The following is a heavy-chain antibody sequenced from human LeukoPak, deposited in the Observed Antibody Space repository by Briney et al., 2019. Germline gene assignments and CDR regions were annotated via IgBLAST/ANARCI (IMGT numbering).Heavy chain of an antibody. Sequence: GESLKISCKASGYTFTTYWISWVRQMPGKGLEWMGRIDPSDSYTNYSPSFQGHVTVSADKSISTAYLQWSSLKASDTAMYYCARHYSNDAMDVWGQGTTVTVSS. CDR3: ARHYSNDAMDV. V-gene: IGHV5-10-1*01. J-gene: IGHJ6*02. CDR1: GYTFTTYW. CDR2: IDPSDSYT. D-gene: IGHD4-11*01.